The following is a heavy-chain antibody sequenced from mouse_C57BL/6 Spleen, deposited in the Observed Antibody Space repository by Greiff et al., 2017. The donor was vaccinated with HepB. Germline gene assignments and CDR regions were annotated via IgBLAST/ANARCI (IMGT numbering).Heavy chain of an antibody. CDR3: ARDDYDVDWYFDV. V-gene: IGHV5-17*01. D-gene: IGHD2-4*01. Sequence: EVMLVESGGGLVKPGGSLKLSCAASGFTFSDYGMHWVRQAPEKGLEWVAYISSGSSTIYYADTVKGRFTISRDNAKNTLFLQMTSLRSEDTAMYYCARDDYDVDWYFDVWGTGTTVTVSS. CDR2: ISSGSSTI. CDR1: GFTFSDYG. J-gene: IGHJ1*03.